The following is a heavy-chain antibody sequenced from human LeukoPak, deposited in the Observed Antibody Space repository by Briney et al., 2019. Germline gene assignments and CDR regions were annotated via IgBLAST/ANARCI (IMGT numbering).Heavy chain of an antibody. CDR1: GGSISTYH. D-gene: IGHD5-18*01. CDR2: ISYIGST. CDR3: ARRGYSYGTMYYFGY. J-gene: IGHJ4*02. Sequence: PSETLSLTCTVSGGSISTYHWSWIRQPPGEGLEWIGYISYIGSTNYNPSLKSRVTISVDTSKNQFSLNLNSVTAADTAVYYCARRGYSYGTMYYFGYWGQGTLVTVSS. V-gene: IGHV4-59*08.